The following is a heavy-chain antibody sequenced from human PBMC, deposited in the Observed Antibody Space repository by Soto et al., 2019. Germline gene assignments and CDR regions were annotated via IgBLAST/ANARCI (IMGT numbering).Heavy chain of an antibody. Sequence: GGSLRLSCAASGFTFSSYAMSWVRQAPGKGLEWVSAISGSGGSTYYADSVKGRFTISRDNSKNTLYLQMDSLRAEDTAVYYCAKDQIAWKGGYNSFDYWDQGPLVTVSS. CDR3: AKDQIAWKGGYNSFDY. CDR2: ISGSGGST. V-gene: IGHV3-23*01. CDR1: GFTFSSYA. J-gene: IGHJ4*02. D-gene: IGHD5-12*01.